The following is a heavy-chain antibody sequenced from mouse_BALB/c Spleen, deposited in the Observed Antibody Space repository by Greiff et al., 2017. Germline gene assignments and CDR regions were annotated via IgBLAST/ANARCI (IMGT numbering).Heavy chain of an antibody. CDR3: AREGGHYYCYDWYFDV. J-gene: IGHJ1*01. V-gene: IGHV14-3*02. D-gene: IGHD1-2*01. Sequence: VQLKESGAELVKPGASVKLSCTASGFNIKDTYMHWVKQRPEQGLEWIGRIDPANGNTKYDPKFQGKATITADPSSNTAYLQLSSLTSEDTAVYYCAREGGHYYCYDWYFDVWGAGTTVTVSS. CDR1: GFNIKDTY. CDR2: IDPANGNT.